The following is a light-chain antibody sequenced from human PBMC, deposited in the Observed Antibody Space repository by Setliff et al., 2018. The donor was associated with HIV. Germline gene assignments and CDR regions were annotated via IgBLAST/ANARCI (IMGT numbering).Light chain of an antibody. Sequence: QSALTQPASVSGSPGQSITISCTGTSSDIGAYNYVSWYQQYPGKAPKLVIYDVTIRPSGVSNRFSGFKSGNTASLTISGLQAEDEADYYCSSYTSSSTPLVFGTGTKVTVL. CDR2: DVT. J-gene: IGLJ1*01. V-gene: IGLV2-14*03. CDR3: SSYTSSSTPLV. CDR1: SSDIGAYNY.